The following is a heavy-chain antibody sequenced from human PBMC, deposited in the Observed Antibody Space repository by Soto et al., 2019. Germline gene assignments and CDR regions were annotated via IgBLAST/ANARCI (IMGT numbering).Heavy chain of an antibody. Sequence: SETLTLTCAVSGDSLNNHYSAWTRHSPGKGLERIGNIYDSGSTNYSPALKSRVSMSVDTSKPLFSLKMNYATAADTAVYYCARSSMVTVDYFEFWGQGTVVT. J-gene: IGHJ4*02. CDR1: GDSLNNHY. D-gene: IGHD5-18*01. CDR3: ARSSMVTVDYFEF. CDR2: IYDSGST. V-gene: IGHV4-59*11.